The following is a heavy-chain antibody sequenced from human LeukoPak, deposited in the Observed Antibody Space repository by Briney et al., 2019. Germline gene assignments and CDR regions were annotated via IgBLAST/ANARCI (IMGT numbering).Heavy chain of an antibody. CDR3: ARLGTYSSSWSGWFDP. CDR2: IIPIRGIA. V-gene: IGHV1-69*04. Sequence: SVKVSCKASGGTFTSYAISWVRQAPGQGLEWMGRIIPIRGIANYAQKFQGRVTITADKSTSTAYMELRSLRSEDTAVYYCARLGTYSSSWSGWFDPWGQGTLVTVSS. CDR1: GGTFTSYA. J-gene: IGHJ5*02. D-gene: IGHD6-13*01.